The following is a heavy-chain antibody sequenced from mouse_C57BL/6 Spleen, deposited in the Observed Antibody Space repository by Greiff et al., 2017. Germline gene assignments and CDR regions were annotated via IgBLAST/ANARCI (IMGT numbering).Heavy chain of an antibody. CDR3: ARQSLSYYYGSSSMGDFDY. V-gene: IGHV5-9*01. D-gene: IGHD1-1*01. Sequence: EVKLVESGGGLVKPGGSLKLSCAASGFTFSSYTMSWVRQTPEKRLEWVATISGGGGNTYYPDSVKGRFTISRDNAKNTLYLQMSSLRSEDTALYYCARQSLSYYYGSSSMGDFDYWGQGTTLTVSS. J-gene: IGHJ2*01. CDR2: ISGGGGNT. CDR1: GFTFSSYT.